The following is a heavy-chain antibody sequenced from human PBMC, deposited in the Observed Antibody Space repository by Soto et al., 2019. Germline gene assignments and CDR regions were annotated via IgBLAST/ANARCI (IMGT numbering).Heavy chain of an antibody. CDR1: GFTFSSYA. D-gene: IGHD2-2*02. V-gene: IGHV3-64D*06. Sequence: GGSLRLSCSASGFTFSSYAMHWVRQAPGKGLEYVSAISSNGGSTYYADSVKGRFTISRDDSKNTLYLQMSSLRAEDTAVYYCVKGSCSSTSCYTFSYYYYGMDVWGQGTTVTVSS. CDR2: ISSNGGST. J-gene: IGHJ6*02. CDR3: VKGSCSSTSCYTFSYYYYGMDV.